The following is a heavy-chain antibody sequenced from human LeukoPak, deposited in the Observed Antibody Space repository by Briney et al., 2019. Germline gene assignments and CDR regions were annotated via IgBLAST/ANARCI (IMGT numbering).Heavy chain of an antibody. J-gene: IGHJ4*02. CDR3: ARSGADNWNYEFDY. CDR1: GYTFTSYA. V-gene: IGHV7-4-1*02. Sequence: ASVKVSCKASGYTFTSYAMNWVRQAPGQGLEWMGWINTNTGNPTYAQGFTGRFVFSLDTSVSTAYLQISSLKAEDTAVYYCARSGADNWNYEFDYWGQGTLVTVSS. D-gene: IGHD1-7*01. CDR2: INTNTGNP.